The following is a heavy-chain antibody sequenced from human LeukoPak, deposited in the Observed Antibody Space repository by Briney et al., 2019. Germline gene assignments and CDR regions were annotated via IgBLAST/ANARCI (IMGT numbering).Heavy chain of an antibody. CDR1: GYSFTSYW. V-gene: IGHV5-51*01. CDR3: ARHYCSSTSCYGPHYYYYYGMDV. CDR2: IYPGDSDT. D-gene: IGHD2-2*01. Sequence: GQSLKIPCKGSGYSFTSYWIGWVRQMPGKGLEWMGIIYPGDSDTRYSPSFQGQVTISADKSISTAYLQWSSLKASDTAMYYCARHYCSSTSCYGPHYYYYYGMDVWGQGTTVTVSS. J-gene: IGHJ6*02.